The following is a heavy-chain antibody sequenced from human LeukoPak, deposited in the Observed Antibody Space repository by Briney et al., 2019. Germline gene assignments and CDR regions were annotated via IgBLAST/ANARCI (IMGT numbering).Heavy chain of an antibody. CDR2: ISSSSSTI. D-gene: IGHD6-13*01. V-gene: IGHV3-48*01. Sequence: PGGSLRLSCAASGFTFSSYSMNWVRQAPGKGLEWVSYISSSSSTIYYADSVKGRFTISRDNSKNTLYLQMNSLRAEDTAVYYCARDLEGIAAAGTEFDYWGQGTLVTVSS. CDR1: GFTFSSYS. J-gene: IGHJ4*02. CDR3: ARDLEGIAAAGTEFDY.